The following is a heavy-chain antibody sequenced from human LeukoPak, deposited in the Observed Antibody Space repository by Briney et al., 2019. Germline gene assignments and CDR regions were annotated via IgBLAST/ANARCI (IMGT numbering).Heavy chain of an antibody. D-gene: IGHD1-26*01. CDR3: ARQSSGSYLR. CDR2: IYYSGST. Sequence: TSETLSLTCTVSGGSISSSSYYWGWIRQPPGKGLEWIGTIYYSGSTYYNPSLKSRVTISVDTSKNQFSLKLSSVTAADTAVYYCARQSSGSYLRWGQGTLVTVSS. CDR1: GGSISSSSYY. J-gene: IGHJ4*02. V-gene: IGHV4-39*01.